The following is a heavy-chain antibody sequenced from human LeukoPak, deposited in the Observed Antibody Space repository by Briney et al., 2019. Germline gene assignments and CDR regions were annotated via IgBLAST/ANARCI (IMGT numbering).Heavy chain of an antibody. V-gene: IGHV1-46*01. J-gene: IGHJ4*02. CDR3: ARVGKDSSGHQTFDY. CDR1: GYTFTGYY. D-gene: IGHD6-19*01. Sequence: ASVKVSCKASGYTFTGYYMHWVRQAPGQGLEWMGIINPSGGSTSYAQKFQGRVTMTRDTSTSTVYMELSSLRSEDTAVYYCARVGKDSSGHQTFDYWGQGTLVTVSS. CDR2: INPSGGST.